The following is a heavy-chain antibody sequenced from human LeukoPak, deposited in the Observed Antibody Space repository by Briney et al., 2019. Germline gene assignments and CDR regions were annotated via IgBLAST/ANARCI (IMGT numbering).Heavy chain of an antibody. D-gene: IGHD3-10*01. CDR2: MNPNSGNT. Sequence: ASVKVSCKASGGTFSSYAISWMRQATGQGLEWMGWMNPNSGNTGYAQKFQGRVTMTRNTSISTAYMELSSLRSEDTAVYYCARGRGVRGAPDYWGQGTLVTVSS. CDR1: GGTFSSYA. V-gene: IGHV1-8*02. J-gene: IGHJ4*02. CDR3: ARGRGVRGAPDY.